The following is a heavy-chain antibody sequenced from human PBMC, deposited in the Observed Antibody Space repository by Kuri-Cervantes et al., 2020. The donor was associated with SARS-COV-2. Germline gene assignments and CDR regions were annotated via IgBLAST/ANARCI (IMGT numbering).Heavy chain of an antibody. J-gene: IGHJ5*02. V-gene: IGHV3-48*04. CDR2: ISGSGSTI. CDR1: GFTFSSYA. CDR3: ARDLSDSSTPPHDP. D-gene: IGHD2-2*01. Sequence: GGSLRLSCAASGFTFSSYAMSWVRQAPGKGLEWISAISGSGSTIYYADSVKGRFAISRDNAKNSLYLQMNSLRAEDTAVYYCARDLSDSSTPPHDPWGQGTLVTVSS.